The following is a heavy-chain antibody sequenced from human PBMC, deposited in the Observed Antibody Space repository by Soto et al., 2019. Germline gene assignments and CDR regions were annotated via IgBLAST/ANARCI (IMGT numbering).Heavy chain of an antibody. D-gene: IGHD1-7*01. J-gene: IGHJ5*02. CDR2: INAGNGNT. CDR1: VYTFTSYA. CDR3: ARGTGTTGGWFDH. Sequence: XSVKVSCKASVYTFTSYAMHWVRQAPGQRLEWMGWINAGNGNTKYSQKFQGRVTITRDTSASTAYMELSSLRSEDTAVYYCARGTGTTGGWFDHWGQGTLVTVSS. V-gene: IGHV1-3*01.